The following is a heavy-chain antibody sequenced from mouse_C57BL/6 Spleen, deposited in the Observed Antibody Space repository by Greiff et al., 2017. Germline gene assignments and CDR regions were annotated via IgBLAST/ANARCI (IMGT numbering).Heavy chain of an antibody. Sequence: VQLKQSGPELVKPGASVKMSCKASGYTFTDYNMHWVKQNHGKSLEWIGYINPNTGGPSSNQKFKGKATLTVNKSSDTAYMELRSLTSEDSAVYYCARSGTTVVAPYAMDYWGQGTSVTVSS. CDR3: ARSGTTVVAPYAMDY. CDR2: INPNTGGP. D-gene: IGHD1-1*01. J-gene: IGHJ4*01. V-gene: IGHV1-22*01. CDR1: GYTFTDYN.